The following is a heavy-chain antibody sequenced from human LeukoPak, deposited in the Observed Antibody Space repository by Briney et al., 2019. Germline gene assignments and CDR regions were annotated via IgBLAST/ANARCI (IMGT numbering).Heavy chain of an antibody. V-gene: IGHV3-7*01. J-gene: IGHJ3*02. CDR2: IKQDGSEK. CDR3: ARDSSLLWELDAFDI. Sequence: GGSLRLSCAASGFTLSSYAMSWVRQAPGKGPEWVANIKQDGSEKYYVDSVKGRFTISRDNAKNSLYLQMNSLRAEDTAVYYCARDSSLLWELDAFDIWGQGTMVTVSS. D-gene: IGHD1-26*01. CDR1: GFTLSSYA.